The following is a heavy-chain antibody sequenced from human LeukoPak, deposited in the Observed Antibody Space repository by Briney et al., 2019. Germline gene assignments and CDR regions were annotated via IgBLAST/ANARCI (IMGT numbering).Heavy chain of an antibody. J-gene: IGHJ5*02. D-gene: IGHD3-10*01. Sequence: ASVKVSCKASGYTFTGYYMHWVRQAPGQGLEWMGRINPNSGGTNYAQKFQGRVTMTRDTSISTAYMELSRLRSDDTAVYYCARDLTTMVRGGGWFDPWGQGTPVTVSS. CDR3: ARDLTTMVRGGGWFDP. CDR1: GYTFTGYY. CDR2: INPNSGGT. V-gene: IGHV1-2*06.